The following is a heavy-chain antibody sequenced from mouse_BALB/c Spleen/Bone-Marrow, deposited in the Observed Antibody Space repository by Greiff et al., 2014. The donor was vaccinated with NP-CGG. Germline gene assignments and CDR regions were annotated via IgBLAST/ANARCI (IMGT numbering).Heavy chain of an antibody. CDR3: GRGDDYDGDFDR. Sequence: EVQLVESGPELVKPGASVKISCKASGYSLTGYFMNWVKQSHGKSLEWIGRINPYNGDTFYNQKFKGKATLTVDKSSSTAHMELLSLTSEDSAVYYCGRGDDYDGDFDRWGQGTTLTVSS. CDR2: INPYNGDT. V-gene: IGHV1-37*01. CDR1: GYSLTGYF. J-gene: IGHJ2*01. D-gene: IGHD2-4*01.